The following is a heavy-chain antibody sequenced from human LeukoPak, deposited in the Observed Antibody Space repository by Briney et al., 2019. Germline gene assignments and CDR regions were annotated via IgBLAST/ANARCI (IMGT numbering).Heavy chain of an antibody. J-gene: IGHJ3*02. Sequence: SGGSLRLSCAASGFTFSSYAMHWVRQAPGKGLEWVAVISNDGSNKYYADSVKGRFTISRDNSKNTLYLQMNSLRTEDTAVYYCARVYDAFDMWGHGTMVTVSS. CDR1: GFTFSSYA. V-gene: IGHV3-30-3*01. CDR3: ARVYDAFDM. CDR2: ISNDGSNK.